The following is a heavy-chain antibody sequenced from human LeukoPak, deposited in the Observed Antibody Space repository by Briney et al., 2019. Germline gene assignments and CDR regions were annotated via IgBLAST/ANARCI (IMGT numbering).Heavy chain of an antibody. V-gene: IGHV1-18*01. Sequence: ASVKVSCKASGYTFTGNGITWVRQAPGQGLEWMGWISGYNGHTVYAQMFQYRVTMTTDTSTSTAYMEVTNLRSDDTAMYFCARSGHCSGADCYAEGIDYWGQGTLVTVSS. CDR1: GYTFTGNG. CDR2: ISGYNGHT. J-gene: IGHJ4*02. CDR3: ARSGHCSGADCYAEGIDY. D-gene: IGHD2-2*01.